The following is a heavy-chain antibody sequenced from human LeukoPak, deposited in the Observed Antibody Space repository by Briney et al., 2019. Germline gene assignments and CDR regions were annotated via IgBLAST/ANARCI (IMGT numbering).Heavy chain of an antibody. Sequence: SETLSLTCAVSGGSISSGGYSWSWIRQPPGTGLEWIGYIYYSGSTYYNPSLKSRVTISVDTSKNQFSLKRSSVTAADTAVYYCARGLGDYVEDWYFDLWGRGTLVTVSS. CDR3: ARGLGDYVEDWYFDL. J-gene: IGHJ2*01. D-gene: IGHD4-17*01. CDR2: IYYSGST. V-gene: IGHV4-30-4*07. CDR1: GGSISSGGYS.